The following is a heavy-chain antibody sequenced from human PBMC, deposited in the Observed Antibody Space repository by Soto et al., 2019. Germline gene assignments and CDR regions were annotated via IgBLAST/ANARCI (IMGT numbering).Heavy chain of an antibody. J-gene: IGHJ4*02. V-gene: IGHV3-66*01. CDR2: IYSGGST. D-gene: IGHD3-16*02. CDR1: GCTVSSNY. CDR3: ARATPGLGIWGSYRYKGAYFDY. Sequence: EVQLVESGGGLVQPGRSLRLSCGASGCTVSSNYMSWVRQAPGKGLEWVSVIYSGGSTYYADSVKGRFTISRDNSKNTLYLQMNSLRAEDTAVYYCARATPGLGIWGSYRYKGAYFDYWGQGTLVTVSS.